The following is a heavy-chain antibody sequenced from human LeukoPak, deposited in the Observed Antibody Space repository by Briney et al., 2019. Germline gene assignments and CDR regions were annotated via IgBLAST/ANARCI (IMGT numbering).Heavy chain of an antibody. CDR3: ARDGDYLGDAFDI. V-gene: IGHV3-11*04. D-gene: IGHD4-17*01. J-gene: IGHJ3*02. CDR1: GFTFSDYY. Sequence: GGSLRLSCAASGFTFSDYYMSWIRQAPGKGLEWVXXISSSGSTIYYADSVKGRFTISRDNAKNSLYLQMNSLRAEDTAVYYCARDGDYLGDAFDIWGQGTMVTVSS. CDR2: ISSSGSTI.